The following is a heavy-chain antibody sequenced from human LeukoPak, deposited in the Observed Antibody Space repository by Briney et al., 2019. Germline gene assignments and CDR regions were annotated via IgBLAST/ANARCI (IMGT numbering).Heavy chain of an antibody. CDR2: INHSGST. D-gene: IGHD3-3*01. Sequence: PSETLSLTCAVYGGSFSGYYWSWIRQPPGKGLEWIGEINHSGSTYYNPSLKSRVTISVDTSKNQFSLRLSSVTAADTAVYYCASTYLDYDFWSGHYYYYMDVWGKGTTVTVSS. CDR1: GGSFSGYY. J-gene: IGHJ6*03. V-gene: IGHV4-34*01. CDR3: ASTYLDYDFWSGHYYYYMDV.